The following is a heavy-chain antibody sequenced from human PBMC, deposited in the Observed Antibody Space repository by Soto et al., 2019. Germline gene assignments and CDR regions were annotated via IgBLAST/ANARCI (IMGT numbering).Heavy chain of an antibody. J-gene: IGHJ6*02. D-gene: IGHD4-17*01. CDR1: GGTFSSYA. V-gene: IGHV1-69*12. CDR2: IIPIFGTA. Sequence: QVQLVQSGAEVKKPGSSVKVSCKASGGTFSSYAISWVRQAPGQGLEWMGGIIPIFGTANYAQKFQDRVTITADESTSTAYMELSSLRSEDTAVYYCARVGRAVTTVYYYYGMDVWGQGTTVTVSS. CDR3: ARVGRAVTTVYYYYGMDV.